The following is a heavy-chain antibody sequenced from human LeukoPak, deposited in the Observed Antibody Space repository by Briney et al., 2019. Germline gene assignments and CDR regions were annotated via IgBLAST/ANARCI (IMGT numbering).Heavy chain of an antibody. CDR2: IVVGSGNT. D-gene: IGHD3-9*01. V-gene: IGHV1-58*01. CDR1: GFTVTSSA. J-gene: IGHJ4*02. Sequence: SVKVSCKASGFTVTSSAVQWVRQARGQRLEWIGWIVVGSGNTNYAQKFQERVTITRDMSTSAAYMELSSLRSEDTAVYYCAADDGDILAAPGDYWGQGTLVTVSS. CDR3: AADDGDILAAPGDY.